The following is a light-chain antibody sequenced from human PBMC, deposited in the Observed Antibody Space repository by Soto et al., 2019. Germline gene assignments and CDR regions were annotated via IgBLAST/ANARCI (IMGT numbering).Light chain of an antibody. Sequence: QSALTQPAYVSGSPGQSITISCTGTSSDVGSYNLVSWYQQHPGKAPKLMIYEGSKRPSGVSNRFSGSKSGNTASLTISGLQAEDEADYYCCSYAGSSTVHVVFGGGTKVTVL. CDR3: CSYAGSSTVHVV. CDR1: SSDVGSYNL. V-gene: IGLV2-23*03. CDR2: EGS. J-gene: IGLJ2*01.